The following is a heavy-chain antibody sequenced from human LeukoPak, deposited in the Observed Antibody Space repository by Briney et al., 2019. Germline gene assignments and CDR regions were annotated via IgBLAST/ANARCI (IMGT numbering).Heavy chain of an antibody. V-gene: IGHV1-69*05. CDR3: ARDKRLLGHYYYMDV. J-gene: IGHJ6*03. CDR2: IIPIFGTA. D-gene: IGHD3-10*01. CDR1: GGTFSSYA. Sequence: ASVKVSCKASGGTFSSYAISWVRQAPGQGLEWMGGIIPIFGTANYAQKFQGRVTITTDESTSTAYMELSSLRSEDTAVYYCARDKRLLGHYYYMDVWGKGTTLTVSS.